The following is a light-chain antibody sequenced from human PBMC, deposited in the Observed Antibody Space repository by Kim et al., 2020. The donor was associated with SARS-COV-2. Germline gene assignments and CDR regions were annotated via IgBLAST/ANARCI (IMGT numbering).Light chain of an antibody. CDR2: RDN. V-gene: IGLV3-1*01. CDR1: KFGDKF. CDR3: QAWDSSIYV. Sequence: SLSPGQPAGIACPGDKFGDKFASCYQRKPAQSPVVVIFRDNRRPSGIPERFSGSSSGNTATLTISGTQAMDEADYYCQAWDSSIYVFGTGTKVTVL. J-gene: IGLJ1*01.